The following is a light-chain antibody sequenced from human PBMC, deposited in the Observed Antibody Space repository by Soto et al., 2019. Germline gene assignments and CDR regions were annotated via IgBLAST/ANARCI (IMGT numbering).Light chain of an antibody. CDR3: QQSNSFPFT. Sequence: DIQMTQSPSSVYASVGDRVTITCRASQGISNWLAWYQQKPGKAPNLLIYGASNLQSGVPSRFSGSGSGTDFTLTISSLQPEDFATYYCQQSNSFPFTFGQGTRLDIK. CDR2: GAS. CDR1: QGISNW. J-gene: IGKJ2*01. V-gene: IGKV1-12*01.